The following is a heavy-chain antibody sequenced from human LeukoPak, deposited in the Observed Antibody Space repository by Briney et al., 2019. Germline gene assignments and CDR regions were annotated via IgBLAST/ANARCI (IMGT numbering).Heavy chain of an antibody. Sequence: GGSLRLSCAASGFTFSSDSMNWVRQGPGKGLEWVSSISSSSSYIYYAESVKGRFTISRENAKTSLYLQMNSLRAEDTAVYYCARDGGSYYPHYFDYWGQGTLVTVSS. CDR2: ISSSSSYI. CDR1: GFTFSSDS. CDR3: ARDGGSYYPHYFDY. J-gene: IGHJ4*02. V-gene: IGHV3-21*01. D-gene: IGHD1-26*01.